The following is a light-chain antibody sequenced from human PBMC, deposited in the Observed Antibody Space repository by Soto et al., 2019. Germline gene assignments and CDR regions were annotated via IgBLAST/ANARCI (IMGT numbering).Light chain of an antibody. CDR1: QSVLYSSNNKNY. CDR3: QYLNSFPLT. CDR2: WAS. J-gene: IGKJ4*01. V-gene: IGKV4-1*01. Sequence: DIVMTQSPDSLAVSLGERATINCKSSQSVLYSSNNKNYLAWYQQKPGQPPKLLIYWASTRESGVPDRFSGSGSGTDFTLTISSLQPEDVATYYCQYLNSFPLTFGGGTKVEIK.